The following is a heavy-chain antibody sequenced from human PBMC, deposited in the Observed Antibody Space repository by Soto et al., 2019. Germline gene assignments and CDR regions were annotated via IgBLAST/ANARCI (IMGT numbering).Heavy chain of an antibody. V-gene: IGHV4-4*02. Sequence: QVQLQESGPGLVKPSGTLSLTCAVSGVSISSSSWWSWVRQPPGKGLEWIGEIYHSGSTDNNPSFKSRVTVSVGQSKNQFALRLNSVTAGDTAVYYCVRGEGSGSYSNWGQGTLVTVSS. CDR1: GVSISSSSW. D-gene: IGHD3-10*01. CDR2: IYHSGST. CDR3: VRGEGSGSYSN. J-gene: IGHJ4*02.